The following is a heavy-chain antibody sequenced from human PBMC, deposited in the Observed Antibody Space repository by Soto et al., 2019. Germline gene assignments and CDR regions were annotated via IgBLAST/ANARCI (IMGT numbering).Heavy chain of an antibody. CDR2: ISAYNGNT. J-gene: IGHJ6*02. Sequence: GASVKVSCKASGYTFTSYGISWVRQAPGQGLEWMGWISAYNGNTNYAQKLQGRVTMTTDTSTSTAYMELRSLRSDDTAVYYCAREGFIRIQLWFSHYYYYGMDVWRQGTTVTVSS. CDR1: GYTFTSYG. CDR3: AREGFIRIQLWFSHYYYYGMDV. V-gene: IGHV1-18*04. D-gene: IGHD5-18*01.